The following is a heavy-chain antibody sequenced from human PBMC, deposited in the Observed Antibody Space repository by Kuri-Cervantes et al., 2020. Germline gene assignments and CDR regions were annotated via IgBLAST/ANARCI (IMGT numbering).Heavy chain of an antibody. D-gene: IGHD5-18*01. CDR3: AKEGSTLWLQYYFDY. CDR2: ISYDGSNK. Sequence: GESLKTPLTASGFTFRSYSMNWVRQAPGKGLEWVAVISYDGSNKYYADSVKARFTISRDNSKNTLYLQMNSLRAEDMAVYYCAKEGSTLWLQYYFDYWCQGTRVTGSS. CDR1: GFTFRSYS. V-gene: IGHV3-30*18. J-gene: IGHJ4*02.